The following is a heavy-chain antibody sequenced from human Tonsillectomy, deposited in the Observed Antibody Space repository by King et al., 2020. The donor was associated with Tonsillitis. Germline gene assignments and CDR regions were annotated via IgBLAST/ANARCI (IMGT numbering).Heavy chain of an antibody. CDR3: ARAVWERRSYYFDY. CDR2: IYSGGST. D-gene: IGHD1-1*01. CDR1: TFSVSSNY. J-gene: IGHJ4*02. Sequence: VQLVESGGGLVQPGGSLRLSCAASTFSVSSNYMSWVRQAPGKGLEWVSFIYSGGSTYYADSVKGRFTISRDNSKNTLYLQMNSLRAEDTAVYYCARAVWERRSYYFDYWGQGTLVTVSS. V-gene: IGHV3-66*01.